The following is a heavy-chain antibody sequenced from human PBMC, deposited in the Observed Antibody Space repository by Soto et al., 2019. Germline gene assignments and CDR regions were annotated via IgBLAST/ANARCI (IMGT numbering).Heavy chain of an antibody. CDR2: IYYNDDI. CDR1: VFSLSTGAVG. J-gene: IGHJ4*02. Sequence: QITLKESGPTLVKPTQTLTLTCTFSVFSLSTGAVGVGWIRQPPGEALEWLALIYYNDDIRYSPSLKDRLTITKDASKSHVVLTLTNMVLVDTATYFCAHGRSVGSTYYFEYWGQGTLVTVSS. D-gene: IGHD2-2*03. CDR3: AHGRSVGSTYYFEY. V-gene: IGHV2-5*01.